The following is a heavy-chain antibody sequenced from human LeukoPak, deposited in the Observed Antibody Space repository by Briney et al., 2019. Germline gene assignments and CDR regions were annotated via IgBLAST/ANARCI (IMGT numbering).Heavy chain of an antibody. V-gene: IGHV4-34*01. CDR1: GGSFSGYY. CDR2: INHSGST. CDR3: ARGLGAAAGSGY. J-gene: IGHJ4*02. D-gene: IGHD6-13*01. Sequence: SETLSLTCAVYGGSFSGYYWSWIRQPPGKGLEWIGEINHSGSTNYNPSLKSRVTISVDTSKNQFSLKLSSVTAADTAVYYCARGLGAAAGSGYWGQGTLVTVSS.